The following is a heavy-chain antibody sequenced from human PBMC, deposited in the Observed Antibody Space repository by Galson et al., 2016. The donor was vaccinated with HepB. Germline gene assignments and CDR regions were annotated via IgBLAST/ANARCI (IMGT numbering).Heavy chain of an antibody. D-gene: IGHD4/OR15-4a*01. V-gene: IGHV3-48*02. CDR2: ISSSIRTI. J-gene: IGHJ3*01. CDR3: ARELVRSAFDL. Sequence: SLRLSCAASGFTLSNSGINWVRQAPGKGLQWVSYISSSIRTIYYADSVIGRFTISRDNAENSVYLQMNSLRDEDTAVYYCARELVRSAFDLWGQGTMVTVSS. CDR1: GFTLSNSG.